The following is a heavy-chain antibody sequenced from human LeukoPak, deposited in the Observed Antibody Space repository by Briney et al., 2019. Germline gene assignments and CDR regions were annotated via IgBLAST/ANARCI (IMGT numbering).Heavy chain of an antibody. CDR3: ARGIHTGSSGPYYFDH. J-gene: IGHJ4*02. V-gene: IGHV1-18*01. D-gene: IGHD1-26*01. Sequence: ASVKVSCKASGYTFTTYGISWVRQAPGQGLEWMGWISVYNGYTDYAQKLQGRVTMTTDTSTSTAYMELRSLRSDDTAVYYCARGIHTGSSGPYYFDHWGQGTLVTVS. CDR2: ISVYNGYT. CDR1: GYTFTTYG.